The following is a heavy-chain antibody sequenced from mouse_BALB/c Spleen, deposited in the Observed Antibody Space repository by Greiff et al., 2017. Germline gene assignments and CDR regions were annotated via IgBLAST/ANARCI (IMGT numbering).Heavy chain of an antibody. J-gene: IGHJ1*01. D-gene: IGHD1-1*01. V-gene: IGHV1S41*01. CDR1: GYTFTSYW. CDR3: ARLYYGSSYWDFDV. CDR2: IAPGSGST. Sequence: DLVKPGASVKLSCKASGYTFTSYWINWIKQRPGQGLEWIGRIAPGSGSTYYNEMFKGKATLTVDTSSSTAYIQLSSLSSEDSAVYFCARLYYGSSYWDFDVWGAGTTVTVSS.